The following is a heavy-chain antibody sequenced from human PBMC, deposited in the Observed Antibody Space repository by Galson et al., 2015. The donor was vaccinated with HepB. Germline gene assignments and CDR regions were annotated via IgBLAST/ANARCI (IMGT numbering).Heavy chain of an antibody. CDR1: GFTFSSYG. Sequence: SLRLSCAASGFTFSSYGMHWVRQAPGKGLEWVAVISYDGSNKYYADSVKGRFTISRDNSKNTLYLQMNSLRAEDTAVYYCAKISGSSSGVFDYWGQGTLVTVSS. J-gene: IGHJ4*02. CDR2: ISYDGSNK. CDR3: AKISGSSSGVFDY. V-gene: IGHV3-30*18. D-gene: IGHD6-6*01.